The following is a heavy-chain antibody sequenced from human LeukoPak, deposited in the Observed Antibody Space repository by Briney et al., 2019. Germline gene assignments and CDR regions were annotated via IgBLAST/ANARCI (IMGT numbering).Heavy chain of an antibody. CDR1: GGSISSSSYY. CDR3: ASPGGSSWYYEKTDDY. D-gene: IGHD6-13*01. J-gene: IGHJ4*02. V-gene: IGHV4-39*07. CDR2: IYYSGST. Sequence: SETLSLTCTVSGGSISSSSYYWGWIRQPPGKGLEWIGSIYYSGSTYYNPSLKSRVTISVDTSKNQFSLKLSSVTAADTAVYYCASPGGSSWYYEKTDDYWGQGTLVTVSS.